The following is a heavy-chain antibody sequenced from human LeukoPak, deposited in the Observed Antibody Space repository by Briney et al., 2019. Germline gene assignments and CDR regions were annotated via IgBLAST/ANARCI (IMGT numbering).Heavy chain of an antibody. Sequence: WVRQMPGRGLEWLGRTYYRSKWYNDYAVSVKSRITINPDTSKNQFSLQLNSVTPEDTAVYYCARESSSSSGGLDYFDYWGQGTLVTVSS. J-gene: IGHJ4*02. CDR2: TYYRSKWYN. CDR3: ARESSSSSGGLDYFDY. D-gene: IGHD6-6*01. V-gene: IGHV6-1*01.